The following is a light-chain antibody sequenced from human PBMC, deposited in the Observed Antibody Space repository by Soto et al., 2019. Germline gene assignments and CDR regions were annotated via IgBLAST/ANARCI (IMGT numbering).Light chain of an antibody. J-gene: IGKJ1*01. V-gene: IGKV3-15*01. CDR1: QRVSSN. Sequence: IVLTHSTAKLSLPPGGSATLSCRAGQRVSSNLAWYQQKPGQDNRILIYGAYTRATGITARFSGSGSGTEFTLTISSLQSEEFAVYYCQQYNNWPWTFGHGTKVDI. CDR3: QQYNNWPWT. CDR2: GAY.